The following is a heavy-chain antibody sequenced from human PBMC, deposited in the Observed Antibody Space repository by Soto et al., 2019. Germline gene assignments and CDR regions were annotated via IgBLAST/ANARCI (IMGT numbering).Heavy chain of an antibody. CDR1: GYTFTSYD. J-gene: IGHJ5*02. V-gene: IGHV1-8*01. D-gene: IGHD2-15*01. CDR2: MNPNTDNA. CDR3: ARSPNRYCSGDTCYYWYDP. Sequence: ASVKVSCTASGYTFTSYDINWVRQAPGQGLEWMGWMNPNTDNAFYAQKFQGRFTMTKDTSISTAYMELTSLRSEDTAVYYCARSPNRYCSGDTCYYWYDPWGQGTQVTVSS.